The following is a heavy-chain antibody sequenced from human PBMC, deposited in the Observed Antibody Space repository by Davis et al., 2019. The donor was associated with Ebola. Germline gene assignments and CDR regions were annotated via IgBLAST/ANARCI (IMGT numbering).Heavy chain of an antibody. J-gene: IGHJ4*02. CDR1: EFTFSSYL. CDR2: IRWNSGNI. CDR3: TTGLLLWFGELLYSQDSYFDY. Sequence: PGGSLRLSCAASEFTFSSYLMHCVRHAPGKVLEWVSGIRWNSGNIHYADSVKGLFTISRDNSKNTLYLQMNSLKTEDTAVYYCTTGLLLWFGELLYSQDSYFDYWGQGTLVTVSS. V-gene: IGHV3-21*03. D-gene: IGHD3-10*01.